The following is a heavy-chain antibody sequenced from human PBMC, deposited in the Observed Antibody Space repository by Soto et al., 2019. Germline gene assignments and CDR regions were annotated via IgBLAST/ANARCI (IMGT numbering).Heavy chain of an antibody. V-gene: IGHV6-1*01. Sequence: SQTLSLTCAISGDTVSSDSAAWNWIRFSPSRGLEWLGRTFYESQWYRDYAFSVKGRFTISRDNAKNTLYLQMNSLRAEDTAVYYCARDPRNIGLDPWGLGTLVTVSS. CDR1: GDTVSSDSAA. CDR2: TFYESQWYR. J-gene: IGHJ5*02. CDR3: ARDPRNIGLDP. D-gene: IGHD4-4*01.